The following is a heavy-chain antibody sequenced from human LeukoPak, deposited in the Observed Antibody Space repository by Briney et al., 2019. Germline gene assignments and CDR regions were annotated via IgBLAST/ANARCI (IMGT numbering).Heavy chain of an antibody. CDR2: IFRTGNT. D-gene: IGHD5-18*01. Sequence: SETLSLTCTVSGASINIYYWNWIRQTPGKGLEWIGYIFRTGNTKYNPSLESRVIISVDTSKSQFSLKMRSVTAADTAVYFCARATPRYNFGAEHFDYWGQGALVTVSS. CDR3: ARATPRYNFGAEHFDY. V-gene: IGHV4-59*01. CDR1: GASINIYY. J-gene: IGHJ4*02.